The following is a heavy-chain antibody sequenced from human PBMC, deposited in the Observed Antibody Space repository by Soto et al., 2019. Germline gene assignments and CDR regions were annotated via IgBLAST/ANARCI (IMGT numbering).Heavy chain of an antibody. V-gene: IGHV3-74*01. J-gene: IGHJ4*02. Sequence: EVQLVESGEGLVQPVGSLRLSCAGSGFTFSNYWMHWVRQAPGKGLEWVSRIDHDGPTDYADSVRGRFTISRDNAENTLYLQMNSLRPEDTAVYYCVRDSHGDYWGQGTLVTVSS. CDR3: VRDSHGDY. CDR2: IDHDGPT. CDR1: GFTFSNYW.